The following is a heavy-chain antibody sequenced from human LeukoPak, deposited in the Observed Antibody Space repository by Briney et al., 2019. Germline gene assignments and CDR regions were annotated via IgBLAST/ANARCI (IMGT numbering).Heavy chain of an antibody. D-gene: IGHD1-26*01. CDR2: ISAYNGNT. Sequence: ASVKVSCKASGYTFTSYGISWVRQAPGQGLEWMGWISAYNGNTNYAQKLQGRVTMITDTSTSTAYMELRSLRSDDTAVYYCARGFMGELLRGVYYYYYMDVWGKGTTVTVSS. CDR1: GYTFTSYG. V-gene: IGHV1-18*01. J-gene: IGHJ6*03. CDR3: ARGFMGELLRGVYYYYYMDV.